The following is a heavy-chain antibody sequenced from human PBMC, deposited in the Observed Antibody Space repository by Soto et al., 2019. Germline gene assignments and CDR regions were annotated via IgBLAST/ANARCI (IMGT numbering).Heavy chain of an antibody. V-gene: IGHV3-33*01. Sequence: QEQVVESGGGVVQSGRSLRLSCAVSGFTFSNYGMHWIRQAPGKGLEWVAVIWYDGIYTYYANSVRGRFTVSRDNSKNTVYLQMNSLSGEDTALYYCARDWGGPTRTTTVAPDFWGQGILVTVSS. CDR1: GFTFSNYG. CDR3: ARDWGGPTRTTTVAPDF. J-gene: IGHJ4*02. CDR2: IWYDGIYT. D-gene: IGHD2-21*01.